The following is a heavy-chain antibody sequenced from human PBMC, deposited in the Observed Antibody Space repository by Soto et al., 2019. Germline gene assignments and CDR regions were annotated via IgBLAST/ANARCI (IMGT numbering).Heavy chain of an antibody. D-gene: IGHD6-19*01. V-gene: IGHV3-30-3*01. J-gene: IGHJ4*02. CDR2: ISHDGSQK. CDR1: GFTFSRYA. CDR3: ANRQEAG. Sequence: QAQLVESGGGVVQPGRSLRLSCAASGFTFSRYAMHWVRQAPGKGLEWVAVISHDGSQKYYADSVKGRFTISRDNSKNTLYLQMNSLRVEDTAVYYCANRQEAGWGQGTLVTVSS.